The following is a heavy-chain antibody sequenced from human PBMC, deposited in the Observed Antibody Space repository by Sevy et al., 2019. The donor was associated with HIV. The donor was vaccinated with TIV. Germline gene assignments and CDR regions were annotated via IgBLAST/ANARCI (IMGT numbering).Heavy chain of an antibody. CDR2: ISSSSSYI. Sequence: GGSLRLSCAASGFTFSSYRMNWVRQAPGKGLEWVSCISSSSSYIYYAGSVKGRFTIASDNAKNSLYLQMNSLRAEDTAVYDCARSVDTALVLYFDLWGRGTLVTVSS. D-gene: IGHD5-18*01. V-gene: IGHV3-21*01. CDR1: GFTFSSYR. J-gene: IGHJ2*01. CDR3: ARSVDTALVLYFDL.